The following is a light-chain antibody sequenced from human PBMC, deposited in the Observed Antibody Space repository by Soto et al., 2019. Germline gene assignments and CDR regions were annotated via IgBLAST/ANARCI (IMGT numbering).Light chain of an antibody. V-gene: IGKV3-15*01. CDR2: GAS. Sequence: EVVMTQSPATLSVSPGERATLSCRASQSVSSNLAWHQQKPGQAPRLLIYGASTRATGIPARFSGSGSGTEFTLTISSLQSEDFAVYFCQQYNNWPLTFGQGTKWIS. CDR3: QQYNNWPLT. J-gene: IGKJ1*01. CDR1: QSVSSN.